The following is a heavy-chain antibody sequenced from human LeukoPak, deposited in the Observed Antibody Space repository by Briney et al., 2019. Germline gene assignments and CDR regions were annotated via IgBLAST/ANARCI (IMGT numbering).Heavy chain of an antibody. CDR2: VLSKTDGGTT. J-gene: IGHJ4*02. CDR3: TTERRSSVSSSRFDC. Sequence: GGSLRLSCAASGFTFSSAWMTWVRQAPGKRLEWVGRVLSKTDGGTTEYAAPVKGRFIVSRDDSKNTLYLQMNSLKTEDTAVYYCTTERRSSVSSSRFDCWGQGALVTVSS. CDR1: GFTFSSAW. V-gene: IGHV3-15*01. D-gene: IGHD1-26*01.